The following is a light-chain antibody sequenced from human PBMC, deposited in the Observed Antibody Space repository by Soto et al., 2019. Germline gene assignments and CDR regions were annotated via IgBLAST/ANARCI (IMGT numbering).Light chain of an antibody. CDR3: CSYAGSSTYV. Sequence: QSVLTQPASVSGSPGQSITNSWTGTSSDVGSYNLVSWYQQHPGEASKLMIYEGSKRPSGVSNRFSGSKSGNAASLTISGLQAEDEADYYCCSYAGSSTYVFGTGTKVTVL. J-gene: IGLJ1*01. CDR1: SSDVGSYNL. V-gene: IGLV2-23*01. CDR2: EGS.